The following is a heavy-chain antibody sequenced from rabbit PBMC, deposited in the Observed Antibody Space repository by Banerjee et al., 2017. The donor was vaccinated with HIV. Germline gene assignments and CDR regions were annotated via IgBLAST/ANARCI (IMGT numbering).Heavy chain of an antibody. CDR3: ARSSSSGYYIPLKL. V-gene: IGHV1S40*01. J-gene: IGHJ4*01. CDR2: IDGGNSDST. D-gene: IGHD1-1*01. CDR1: GFSFSSDYY. Sequence: QSLEESGGDLVKPGASLTLTCTASGFSFSSDYYMCWVRQAPGKGLEWIACIDGGNSDSTYYASWAKGRFTVSKTSSTTVTLQMTSLTAADTATYFCARSSSSGYYIPLKLWGPGTLVTVS.